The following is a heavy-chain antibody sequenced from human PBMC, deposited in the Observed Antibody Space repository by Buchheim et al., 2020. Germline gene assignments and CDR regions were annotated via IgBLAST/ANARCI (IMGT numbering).Heavy chain of an antibody. CDR1: SGSVTSGVYY. V-gene: IGHV4-61*08. D-gene: IGHD1-26*01. J-gene: IGHJ4*02. CDR2: IYYSGIT. Sequence: QVQLQESGPGLVKPSETLSLTCSVSSGSVTSGVYYWSWIRQPPGKGLEWIGYIYYSGITYYNSSLKSRVTMSLDTSNNQFSLKLNSVTAADTALYYCARIFSGDYALDFWGQGIL. CDR3: ARIFSGDYALDF.